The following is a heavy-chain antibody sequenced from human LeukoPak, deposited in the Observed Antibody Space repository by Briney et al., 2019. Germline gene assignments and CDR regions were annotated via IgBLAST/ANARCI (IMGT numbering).Heavy chain of an antibody. V-gene: IGHV4-39*01. CDR3: ARLPGYASGWYFDY. D-gene: IGHD6-19*01. CDR1: GGSISSGSYY. CDR2: IFYTGST. J-gene: IGHJ4*02. Sequence: PSETLSLTCTVSGGSISSGSYYWGWVRQPPGKGLDWIGNIFYTGSTYYNPSLKSRVSISVDTSKNQFSLKLSSVTAADTAVYYCARLPGYASGWYFDYWGQGTLVIVSS.